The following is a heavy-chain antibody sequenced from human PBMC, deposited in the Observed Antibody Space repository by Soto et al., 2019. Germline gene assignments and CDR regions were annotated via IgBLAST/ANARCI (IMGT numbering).Heavy chain of an antibody. CDR3: ARGTVSGYSSGWPFGDWFDP. Sequence: PSQTLSLTCAISGDSVSSNSAAWNWIRQSPSRGLEWLGRTYYRSKWYNDYAVSVKSRITINPDTSKNQFSLQLNSVTPEDTAVYYCARGTVSGYSSGWPFGDWFDPWGQGTLVTVSS. CDR2: TYYRSKWYN. D-gene: IGHD6-19*01. CDR1: GDSVSSNSAA. J-gene: IGHJ5*02. V-gene: IGHV6-1*01.